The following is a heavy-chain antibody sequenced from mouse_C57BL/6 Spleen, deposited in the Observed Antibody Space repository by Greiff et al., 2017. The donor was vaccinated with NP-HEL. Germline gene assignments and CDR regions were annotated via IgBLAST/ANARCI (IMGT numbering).Heavy chain of an antibody. V-gene: IGHV1-69*01. Sequence: QVQLKQPGAELVMPGASVKLSCKASGYTFTSYWMHWVKQRPGQGLEWIGEIDPSDSYTNYNQKFKGKSTLTVDKSSSTAYMQLSSLTSEDSAVYYCARSRDYYYGSRGAMDYWGQGTSVTVSS. CDR3: ARSRDYYYGSRGAMDY. D-gene: IGHD1-1*01. J-gene: IGHJ4*01. CDR2: IDPSDSYT. CDR1: GYTFTSYW.